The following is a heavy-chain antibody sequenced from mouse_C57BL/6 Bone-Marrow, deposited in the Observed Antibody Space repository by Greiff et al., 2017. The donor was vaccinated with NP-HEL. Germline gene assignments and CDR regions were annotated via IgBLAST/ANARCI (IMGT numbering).Heavy chain of an antibody. V-gene: IGHV1-20*01. CDR1: GYSFTGYF. CDR2: INPYNGDT. D-gene: IGHD1-1*01. CDR3: ARSYGSSRYWYFDV. Sequence: VQLQQSGPELVKPGDSVKISCTASGYSFTGYFMNWVMQSHGKSLEWIGRINPYNGDTFYNQKFKGKATLTVDKSSSTAHMELRSLTSEDSAVYYCARSYGSSRYWYFDVWGTGTTVTVSS. J-gene: IGHJ1*03.